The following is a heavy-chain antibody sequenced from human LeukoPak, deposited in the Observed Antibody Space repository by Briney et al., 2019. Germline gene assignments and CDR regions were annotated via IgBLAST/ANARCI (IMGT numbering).Heavy chain of an antibody. CDR3: ASAGDDYHYFDY. CDR1: GYSISSGYY. D-gene: IGHD4-11*01. CDR2: IYHSGST. J-gene: IGHJ4*02. Sequence: PSETLSLTCAVSGYSISSGYYWGWIRQPPGKGLEWIGSIYHSGSTYYNPSLKSRHTISVDTSKNQFSLKLSSVTAADTAVYYCASAGDDYHYFDYWGQGTLVTVSS. V-gene: IGHV4-38-2*01.